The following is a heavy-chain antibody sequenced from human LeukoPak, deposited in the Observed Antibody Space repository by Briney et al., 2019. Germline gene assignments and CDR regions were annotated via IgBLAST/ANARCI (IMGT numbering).Heavy chain of an antibody. D-gene: IGHD3-22*01. CDR1: GVSMSSGAFY. CDR3: ARNHDSSGYSLFK. V-gene: IGHV4-61*08. Sequence: SETLSLTCTVSGVSMSSGAFYWSWIRQPPGKGLEWIGYIYYSGSTNYNPSLKSRVTISVYTSKNQFSLKLSSVTAADTAVYYCARNHDSSGYSLFKWGQGTLVTVSS. J-gene: IGHJ4*02. CDR2: IYYSGST.